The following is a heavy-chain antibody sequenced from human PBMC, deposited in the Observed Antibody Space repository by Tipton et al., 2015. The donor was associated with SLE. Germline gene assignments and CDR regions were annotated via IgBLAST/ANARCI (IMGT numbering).Heavy chain of an antibody. D-gene: IGHD4-17*01. CDR3: ARTSKYGDYFDY. V-gene: IGHV3-11*04. CDR1: GFTFSDYY. CDR2: ISSSGSTI. Sequence: SLRLSCAASGFTFSDYYMSWIRQAPGKGLEWGSYISSSGSTIYYADSVKGRFTISRDNAKNSLYLQMNSLRAEDTAVYYCARTSKYGDYFDYWGQGTLVTVSS. J-gene: IGHJ4*02.